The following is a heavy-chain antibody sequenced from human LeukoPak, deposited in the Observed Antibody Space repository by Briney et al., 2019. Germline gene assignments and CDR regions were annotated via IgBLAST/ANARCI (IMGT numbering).Heavy chain of an antibody. CDR1: GYIFTNYY. CDR3: ARAPARLYGGYFDY. D-gene: IGHD4/OR15-4a*01. V-gene: IGHV1-46*01. CDR2: INPSGGRT. J-gene: IGHJ4*02. Sequence: ASVKVSCKASGYIFTNYYIHWVRQAPGQGLEWMGLINPSGGRTNYAQKFQGRVTITADKSTSTAYMELSSLRSEDTAVYYCARAPARLYGGYFDYWGQGTLVTVSS.